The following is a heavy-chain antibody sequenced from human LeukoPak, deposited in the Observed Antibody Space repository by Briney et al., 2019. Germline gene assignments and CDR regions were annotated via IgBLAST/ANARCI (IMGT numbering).Heavy chain of an antibody. D-gene: IGHD2-15*01. CDR3: ARDPQVVVAATPPTYYFDY. J-gene: IGHJ4*02. CDR2: INPSVGST. Sequence: ASPKASCKASGYTFTSDYMHSVRQAPGQGLGWMGIINPSVGSTTYAQKFQGRVTMTRDTSTSTVYMELSSLRSEDTAVYYCARDPQVVVAATPPTYYFDYWGQGTLVTVSS. V-gene: IGHV1-46*03. CDR1: GYTFTSDY.